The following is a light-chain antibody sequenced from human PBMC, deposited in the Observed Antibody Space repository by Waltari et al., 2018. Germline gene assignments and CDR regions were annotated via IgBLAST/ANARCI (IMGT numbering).Light chain of an antibody. CDR1: QSAYIN. Sequence: DIQLTQSPSALSASVGDRITITCRASQSAYINLAWYQQKPGKAPKVLVHKASKLENGVPSRVSGSGSETEFTFTISSLQPDDFATYYCQQYNKLPVTFGGGTRVDVK. J-gene: IGKJ4*01. CDR3: QQYNKLPVT. V-gene: IGKV1-5*03. CDR2: KAS.